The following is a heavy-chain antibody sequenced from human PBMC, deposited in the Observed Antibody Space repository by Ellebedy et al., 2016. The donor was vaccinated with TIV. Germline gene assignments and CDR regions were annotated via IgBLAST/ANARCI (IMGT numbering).Heavy chain of an antibody. CDR2: IYYSWST. CDR3: ARGRIQLDY. V-gene: IGHV4-59*01. Sequence: MPSETLSLTCTVSGGSISSYYWNWIRQPPGKGLEWIGSIYYSWSTNYNPSLKSRVTISVDTSKNQFSLKLSSVTAADTAVYYCARGRIQLDYWGQGTLVTVSS. J-gene: IGHJ4*02. CDR1: GGSISSYY.